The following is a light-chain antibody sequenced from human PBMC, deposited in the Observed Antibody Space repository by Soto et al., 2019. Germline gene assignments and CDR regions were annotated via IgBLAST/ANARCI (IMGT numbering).Light chain of an antibody. CDR1: QSVGRY. Sequence: EMVLTQSPATLSLSPRDRATLSCRASQSVGRYLAWYQQRPGQAPRLLIYDSSNRVTGIPARFSGNWSGRDFTLTISSLEPEDFAVYYCQYHTDWPPYTFGQGTTLEI. CDR2: DSS. CDR3: QYHTDWPPYT. J-gene: IGKJ2*01. V-gene: IGKV3-11*02.